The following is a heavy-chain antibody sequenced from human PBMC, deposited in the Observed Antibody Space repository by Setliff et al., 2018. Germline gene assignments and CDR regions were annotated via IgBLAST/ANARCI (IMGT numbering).Heavy chain of an antibody. CDR2: IYIGGSA. CDR1: GGSISSYY. CDR3: ARLSQGDGYNYRYYFDY. J-gene: IGHJ4*02. D-gene: IGHD1-1*01. Sequence: ASETLSLTCTVSGGSISSYYWSWIRQPAGKGLEWIGHIYIGGSANYNPSLKSRVTMSIDTSKNQFSLKLNSVTAADTAVYYCARLSQGDGYNYRYYFDYWGQGTLVTVSS. V-gene: IGHV4-4*07.